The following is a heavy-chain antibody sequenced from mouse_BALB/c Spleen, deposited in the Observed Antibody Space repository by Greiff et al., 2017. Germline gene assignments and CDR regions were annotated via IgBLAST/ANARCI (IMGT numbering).Heavy chain of an antibody. J-gene: IGHJ3*01. Sequence: EVNVVESGGGLVQPGGSLKLSCAASGFTFSSYTMSWVRQTPEKRLEWVAYISNGGGSTYYPDTVKGRFTISRDNAKNTLYLQMSSLKSEDTAMYYCARYGYDGFAYWGQGTLVTVSA. CDR3: ARYGYDGFAY. CDR2: ISNGGGST. CDR1: GFTFSSYT. V-gene: IGHV5-12-2*01. D-gene: IGHD2-2*01.